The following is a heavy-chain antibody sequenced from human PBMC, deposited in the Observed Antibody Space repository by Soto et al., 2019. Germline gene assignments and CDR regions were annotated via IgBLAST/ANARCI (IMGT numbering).Heavy chain of an antibody. CDR1: GGSISSYY. J-gene: IGHJ4*02. CDR3: ARAHLGELSLFDY. CDR2: IYYSGST. D-gene: IGHD3-16*02. Sequence: SETLSLTCTVSGGSISSYYWSWIRQPPGKGLEWIGYIYYSGSTNYNPSLKSRVTISVDTSKNQFSLKLSSVTAADTAVYYCARAHLGELSLFDYWGQGTLVTVSS. V-gene: IGHV4-59*01.